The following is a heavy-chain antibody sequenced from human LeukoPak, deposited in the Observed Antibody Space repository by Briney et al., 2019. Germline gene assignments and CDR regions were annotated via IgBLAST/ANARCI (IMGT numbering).Heavy chain of an antibody. V-gene: IGHV3-9*01. D-gene: IGHD5-12*01. Sequence: AGGSLRLSCAASGFTFDDYAMHWVRQAPGKGLEWVSGISWNSGSIGYADSVKGRFTISRDNAKNSLYLQMNSLRAEDTAVYYCAKEDSGFFDYWGQGTLVTVSS. CDR3: AKEDSGFFDY. CDR1: GFTFDDYA. J-gene: IGHJ4*02. CDR2: ISWNSGSI.